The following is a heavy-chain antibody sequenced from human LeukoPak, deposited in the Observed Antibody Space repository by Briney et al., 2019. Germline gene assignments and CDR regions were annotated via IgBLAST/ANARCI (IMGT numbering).Heavy chain of an antibody. CDR3: AKGPAFGKGYYYDSSGYWFDP. Sequence: GGSLRLSCAASGFTFSSNAMNWVRQAPGKGLEWVSAISGSGGSTYYADSVKGRLTISRDNSNNTQYLQMSRRIAEAAAFYYRAKGPAFGKGYYYDSSGYWFDPWGQGTLVTVSS. D-gene: IGHD3-22*01. V-gene: IGHV3-23*01. CDR2: ISGSGGST. CDR1: GFTFSSNA. J-gene: IGHJ5*02.